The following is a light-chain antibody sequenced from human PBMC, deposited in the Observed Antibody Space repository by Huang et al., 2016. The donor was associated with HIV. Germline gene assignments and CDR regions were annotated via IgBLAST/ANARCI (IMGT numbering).Light chain of an antibody. V-gene: IGKV1-5*01. CDR3: QQYNTYPWT. J-gene: IGKJ1*01. Sequence: DIQMTQSPSTLSASVGDRVTITCRASQNISTWLAWDQQKPGKAPKLLLEDGATLESGVPSRFSGSGSGTEFTLTINSLQPDNFATYCCQQYNTYPWTFGQGTKVEI. CDR1: QNISTW. CDR2: DGA.